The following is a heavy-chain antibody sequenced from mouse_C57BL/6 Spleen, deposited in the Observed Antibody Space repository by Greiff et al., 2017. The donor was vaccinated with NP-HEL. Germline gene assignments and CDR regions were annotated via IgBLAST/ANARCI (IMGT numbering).Heavy chain of an antibody. V-gene: IGHV2-6*03. CDR1: GFSLTSYG. Sequence: VQLQQSGPGLVAPSQSLSITCTVSGFSLTSYGVHWVRQPPGKGLEWLVVIWSDGSTTYNSALKSRLSISKDNSKSQVFLKMNSLQTDDTAMYYCARDGGGYSGYAMDYWGQGTSVTVSS. CDR3: ARDGGGYSGYAMDY. D-gene: IGHD2-3*01. CDR2: IWSDGST. J-gene: IGHJ4*01.